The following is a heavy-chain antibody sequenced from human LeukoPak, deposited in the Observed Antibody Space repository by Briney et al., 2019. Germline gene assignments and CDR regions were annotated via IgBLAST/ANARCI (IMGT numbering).Heavy chain of an antibody. CDR1: GCTFTGYY. Sequence: ASVKVSCKASGCTFTGYYMHGLRQAAGQGVEWMGWIEPNSGGTNYAQKFQGRVTMTRATSISTAYMEMSRLRSDDTAVYYCATIPKIVADLFDYWGQGTLVTVSS. CDR2: IEPNSGGT. CDR3: ATIPKIVADLFDY. V-gene: IGHV1-2*02. D-gene: IGHD3-22*01. J-gene: IGHJ4*02.